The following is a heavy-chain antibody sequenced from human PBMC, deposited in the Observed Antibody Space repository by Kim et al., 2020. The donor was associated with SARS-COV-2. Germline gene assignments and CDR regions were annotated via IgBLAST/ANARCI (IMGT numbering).Heavy chain of an antibody. CDR3: ARDLREGSTDDCYFDY. Sequence: GGSLRLSCAASGFTFSSYSMNWVRQAPGKGLEWVSSISSSSSYIYYADSVKGRFTISRDNAKNSLYLQMNSLRAEDTAVYYCARDLREGSTDDCYFDYWGQGTLVTVSS. CDR2: ISSSSSYI. J-gene: IGHJ4*02. V-gene: IGHV3-21*01. CDR1: GFTFSSYS. D-gene: IGHD1-26*01.